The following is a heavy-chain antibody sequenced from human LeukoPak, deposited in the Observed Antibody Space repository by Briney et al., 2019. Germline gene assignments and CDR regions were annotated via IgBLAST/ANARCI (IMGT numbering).Heavy chain of an antibody. D-gene: IGHD3-3*01. CDR1: GFTFSSYW. CDR2: IKQDGSEK. V-gene: IGHV3-7*01. Sequence: GGSLRLSCAASGFTFSSYWMSWVRQAPGKGLEWVANIKQDGSEKYYVDSVKGRFTISRDNAKNSLYLQMNSLRAEDTAVYYCARDSLETYYDFWSGLGGAFDIWGQGTMVTVSS. CDR3: ARDSLETYYDFWSGLGGAFDI. J-gene: IGHJ3*02.